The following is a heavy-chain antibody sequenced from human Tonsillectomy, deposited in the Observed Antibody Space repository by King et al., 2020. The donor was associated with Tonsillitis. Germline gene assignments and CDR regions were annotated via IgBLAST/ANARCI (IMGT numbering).Heavy chain of an antibody. Sequence: VQLVESVGGLVKPGGSLRLSCAASGFTFSNAWMSWVRQAPGKGLEWVGRIKSKTDGGTTDYAAPVKGRFTISRDDSKNTLYLQMNSLKTEDTAVYYCTTDPELIVPAVPKDYYYYGMDVWGQGTTVTVSS. CDR1: GFTFSNAW. V-gene: IGHV3-15*01. D-gene: IGHD2-2*01. CDR3: TTDPELIVPAVPKDYYYYGMDV. CDR2: IKSKTDGGTT. J-gene: IGHJ6*02.